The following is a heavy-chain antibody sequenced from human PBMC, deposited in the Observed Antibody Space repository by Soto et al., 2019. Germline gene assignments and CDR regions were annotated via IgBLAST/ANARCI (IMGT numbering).Heavy chain of an antibody. CDR3: AKGGVRGVQMDV. CDR2: ITGGGFST. D-gene: IGHD3-10*01. CDR1: GFIFSRYA. Sequence: EVQLLESGGGLVQPGGSLRLSCAASGFIFSRYAMTWVRQAPGKGLEWVSAITGGGFSTYYTDSVKGRFTISRDHSKNTLYLQLNRLRAEDTAVYFCAKGGVRGVQMDVWGQGTTVTVSS. V-gene: IGHV3-23*01. J-gene: IGHJ6*02.